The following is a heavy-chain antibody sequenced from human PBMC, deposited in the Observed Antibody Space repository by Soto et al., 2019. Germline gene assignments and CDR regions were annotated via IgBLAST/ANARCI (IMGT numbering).Heavy chain of an antibody. CDR3: ARRLQLWLPFDY. J-gene: IGHJ4*02. Sequence: SETLSLTCTVSGGSISSSSYYWGWIRQPPGKGLEWIGSIYYSGSTYYNPSLKSRVTISVDTSKNQFSLKLSSVTAADTAVYYCARRLQLWLPFDYWGQGTLVIVSS. CDR1: GGSISSSSYY. CDR2: IYYSGST. D-gene: IGHD5-18*01. V-gene: IGHV4-39*01.